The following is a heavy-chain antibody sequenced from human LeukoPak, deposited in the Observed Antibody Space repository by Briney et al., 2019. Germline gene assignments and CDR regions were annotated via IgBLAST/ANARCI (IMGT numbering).Heavy chain of an antibody. J-gene: IGHJ4*02. CDR3: ARSRHSYDSSGFPHY. V-gene: IGHV3-20*04. CDR2: INWNGGSR. Sequence: GGSLRLSCAASGFNFDDYVMSWVRQAPGKGLGWGSGINWNGGSRGYADSVKGRFTISRDNAKNSLYLQMNSLRAEDTALYYCARSRHSYDSSGFPHYWGQGTLVTVSS. D-gene: IGHD3-22*01. CDR1: GFNFDDYV.